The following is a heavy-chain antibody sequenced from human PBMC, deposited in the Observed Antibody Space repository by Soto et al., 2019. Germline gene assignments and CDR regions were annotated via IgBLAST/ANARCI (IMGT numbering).Heavy chain of an antibody. D-gene: IGHD2-15*01. CDR2: IYYSGST. Sequence: QLQLQESGPGLVKPSETLSLTCTVSGISVSTSDYYWGWVRQPPGKGLDWIGNIYYSGSTFYNPSLRSRVTLSVDTSKNQFSLRLNSVTVADTAVYFCAGFVVPASRNSDFDYWGQGTLVTVSS. CDR1: GISVSTSDYY. J-gene: IGHJ4*02. V-gene: IGHV4-39*01. CDR3: AGFVVPASRNSDFDY.